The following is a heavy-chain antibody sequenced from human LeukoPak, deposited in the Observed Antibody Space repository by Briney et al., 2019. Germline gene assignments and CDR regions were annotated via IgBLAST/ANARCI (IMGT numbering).Heavy chain of an antibody. D-gene: IGHD2-15*01. Sequence: SETLSLTCTVSGYTISSGYYWGRIRQPPGKGLEWIGSIYQSGSTYYNPSLKSRVTISVDTSKNQFSLKLSSVTAADTAVYYCARELYCSGGSCHSRDAFDIWGQGTMVTVSS. V-gene: IGHV4-38-2*02. CDR3: ARELYCSGGSCHSRDAFDI. J-gene: IGHJ3*02. CDR2: IYQSGST. CDR1: GYTISSGYY.